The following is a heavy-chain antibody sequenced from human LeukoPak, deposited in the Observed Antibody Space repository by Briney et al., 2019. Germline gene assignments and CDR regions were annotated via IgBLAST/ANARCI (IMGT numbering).Heavy chain of an antibody. J-gene: IGHJ4*02. Sequence: ASVKVSCKAPGYTFSSYGISWVRQAPGQGLEWMGWISAYNGNTNYAQKLQGRVTMTTDTSTSTAYMELRSLRSDDTAVYYCARDYSGGTAMVHRFDHWGQGTLVTVSS. CDR2: ISAYNGNT. V-gene: IGHV1-18*01. CDR3: ARDYSGGTAMVHRFDH. CDR1: GYTFSSYG. D-gene: IGHD5-18*01.